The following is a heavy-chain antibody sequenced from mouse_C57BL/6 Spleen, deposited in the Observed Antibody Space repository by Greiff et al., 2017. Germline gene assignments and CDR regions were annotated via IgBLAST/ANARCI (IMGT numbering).Heavy chain of an antibody. J-gene: IGHJ4*01. CDR2: IYPRSGNT. Sequence: QVQLQQSGAELARPGASVKLSCKASGYTFTSYGISWVKQRTGQGLEWIGEIYPRSGNTYYNEKFKGKATLTADKSSSTAYMELRSLTSEHSAVYFCARKGYSNYFYAMDYWGQGTSVTVSS. D-gene: IGHD2-5*01. V-gene: IGHV1-81*01. CDR1: GYTFTSYG. CDR3: ARKGYSNYFYAMDY.